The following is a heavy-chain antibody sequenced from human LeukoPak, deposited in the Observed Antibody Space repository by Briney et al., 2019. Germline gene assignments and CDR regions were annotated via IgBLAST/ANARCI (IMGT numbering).Heavy chain of an antibody. CDR3: ARGGYSFDY. J-gene: IGHJ4*02. CDR1: GLTFSSYS. Sequence: GGSLRLSCAASGLTFSSYSMSWVRQAPGKGLEWVARLHADGSEKYYVDSVKGRFTISRDNAKNSLYLQMNSLRVEDTAVYYCARGGYSFDYLGQGTLVTVSS. CDR2: LHADGSEK. D-gene: IGHD5-12*01. V-gene: IGHV3-7*01.